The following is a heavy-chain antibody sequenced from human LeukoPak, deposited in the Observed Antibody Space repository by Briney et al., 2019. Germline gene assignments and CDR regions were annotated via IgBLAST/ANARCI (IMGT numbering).Heavy chain of an antibody. V-gene: IGHV3-48*01. Sequence: GGSLRLSCAASGFTFSSYSMNWVRQAPGKGLEWVSYISSSSSTIYYADSVKGRFTISRDNAKNSLYLQMNSLRAEDTAVHYCARHITSGYYGSGSYGPDYWGQGTLVTVSS. CDR3: ARHITSGYYGSGSYGPDY. J-gene: IGHJ4*02. D-gene: IGHD3-10*01. CDR1: GFTFSSYS. CDR2: ISSSSSTI.